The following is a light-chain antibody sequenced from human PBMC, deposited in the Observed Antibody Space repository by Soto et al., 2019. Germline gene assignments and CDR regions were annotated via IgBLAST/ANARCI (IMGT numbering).Light chain of an antibody. V-gene: IGKV3-20*01. CDR3: QQYGSSPPSWT. CDR1: RSVSSSY. J-gene: IGKJ1*01. Sequence: ETVLTQSPGTLSLSPGERATLFCRASRSVSSSYLAWYQQKPGQAPRLLIYDASSSATGIPDRFSGSGSGTDFTLTHRRLEPEDFAVYYCQQYGSSPPSWTLGQGTKVEIK. CDR2: DAS.